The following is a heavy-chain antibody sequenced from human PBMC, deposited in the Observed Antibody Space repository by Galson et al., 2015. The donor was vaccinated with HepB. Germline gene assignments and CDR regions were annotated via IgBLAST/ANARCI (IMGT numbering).Heavy chain of an antibody. CDR2: IKSRTDGGTT. CDR3: STTAGNGYNLGYYFDY. V-gene: IGHV3-15*01. D-gene: IGHD5-24*01. Sequence: SLRLSCATSKFIFSNAWMTWVRQAPGKGLEWVGRIKSRTDGGTTIYASPVKGRFSISRDDSKNTLYLQMNSLKTEDTAVYYCSTTAGNGYNLGYYFDYWGQGTLVTVSS. CDR1: KFIFSNAW. J-gene: IGHJ4*02.